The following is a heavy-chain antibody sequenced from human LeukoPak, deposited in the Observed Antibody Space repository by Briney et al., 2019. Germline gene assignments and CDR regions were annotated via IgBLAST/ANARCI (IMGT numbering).Heavy chain of an antibody. V-gene: IGHV3-53*01. Sequence: PGGSLRLSCAASGFTVSSNYMSWVRQAPGKGLEWVSVIYSGGSTYYADSVKGQFTISRDNSKNTLYLQMNSLRAEDTAVYYCARDYYYDSSGYWGPYGMDVWGQGTTVTVSS. J-gene: IGHJ6*02. CDR1: GFTVSSNY. CDR2: IYSGGST. D-gene: IGHD3-22*01. CDR3: ARDYYYDSSGYWGPYGMDV.